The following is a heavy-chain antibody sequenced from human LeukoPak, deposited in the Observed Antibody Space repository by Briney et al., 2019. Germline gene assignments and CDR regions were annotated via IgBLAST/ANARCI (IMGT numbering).Heavy chain of an antibody. D-gene: IGHD4-11*01. V-gene: IGHV3-23*01. Sequence: GGSLRLSCAASGFNFRKYVMTWVRQAPGKGLEWVSGINNHDGNTYNADSVKGRFFISRDDSKSTLYLQMNSLRAEDTAVYYCAGPPATVTTYYFDYWGQGTLVTVSS. CDR1: GFNFRKYV. CDR2: INNHDGNT. J-gene: IGHJ4*02. CDR3: AGPPATVTTYYFDY.